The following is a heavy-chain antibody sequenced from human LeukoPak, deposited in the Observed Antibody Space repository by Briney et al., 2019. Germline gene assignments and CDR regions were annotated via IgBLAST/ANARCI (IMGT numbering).Heavy chain of an antibody. CDR2: IPYDKNVSDNEIP. V-gene: IGHV4-39*01. D-gene: IGHD3-3*01. J-gene: IGHJ5*02. Sequence: SETLSLTCIVSGDSIRNSGWSWGWPRHPPGKGLKRIGTIPYDKNVSDNEIPSYNPSLKRRVTISADTSKNQLSLKVNSVTAADTASYYCARLTLTGVGGRGWFDAWGQGTLVIVSS. CDR1: GDSIRNSGWS. CDR3: ARLTLTGVGGRGWFDA.